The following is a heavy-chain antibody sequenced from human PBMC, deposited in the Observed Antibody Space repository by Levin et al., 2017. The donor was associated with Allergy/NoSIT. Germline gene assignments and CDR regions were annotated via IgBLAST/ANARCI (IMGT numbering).Heavy chain of an antibody. D-gene: IGHD6-13*01. V-gene: IGHV3-30*18. J-gene: IGHJ4*02. Sequence: QSGGSLRLSCAASGFTFSSYGMHWVRQAPGKGLEWVAVISYDGSNKYYADSVKGRFTISRDNSKNTLYLQMNSLRAEDTAVYYCAKCGSPDSWYVSYYFDYWGQGTLVTVSS. CDR3: AKCGSPDSWYVSYYFDY. CDR1: GFTFSSYG. CDR2: ISYDGSNK.